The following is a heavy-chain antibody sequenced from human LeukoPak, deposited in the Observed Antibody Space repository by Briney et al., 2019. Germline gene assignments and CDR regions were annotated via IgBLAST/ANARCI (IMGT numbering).Heavy chain of an antibody. CDR1: GGSISSYY. V-gene: IGHV4-59*01. Sequence: SETLPLTCAVSGGSISSYYWSWIRQPPGKGLEWIGYIYYSGITNYNPSLKSRVTISVDTSKNQFSLKLSSMTAADTAVYYCARAVYFYYGMDVWGQGTTVTVSS. CDR3: ARAVYFYYGMDV. J-gene: IGHJ6*02. CDR2: IYYSGIT.